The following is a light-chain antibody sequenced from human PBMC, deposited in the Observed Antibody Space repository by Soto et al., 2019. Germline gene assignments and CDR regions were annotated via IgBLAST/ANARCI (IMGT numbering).Light chain of an antibody. V-gene: IGKV1-39*01. CDR3: LQGYSMPYT. CDR1: QTISNS. Sequence: DIQMTQSPSSLSAFVGYRFIITCRASQTISNSLSWYQQKPGKAPTLMIYAVSSLGSGVPSRFSGSGSGTDFNLTISSLPPEDFATYSCLQGYSMPYTFGQGTKVDI. CDR2: AVS. J-gene: IGKJ2*01.